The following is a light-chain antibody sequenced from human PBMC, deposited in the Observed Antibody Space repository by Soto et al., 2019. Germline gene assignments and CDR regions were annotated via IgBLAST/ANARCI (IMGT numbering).Light chain of an antibody. CDR3: SSYEGSKNYV. J-gene: IGLJ1*01. V-gene: IGLV2-8*01. CDR2: EVS. CDR1: SSDVGGYNY. Sequence: QSALTQPPSASGSPGQSVTISCTGTSSDVGGYNYVSWYQQHPGKAPKLMIYEVSKRPSGVPDRFSGSKSGNTASLTVSGLQAEDEADYYCSSYEGSKNYVFGTGTKVTVL.